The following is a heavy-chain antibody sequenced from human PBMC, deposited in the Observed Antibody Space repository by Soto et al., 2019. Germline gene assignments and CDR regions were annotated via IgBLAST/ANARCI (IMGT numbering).Heavy chain of an antibody. CDR2: MKPISGNR. Sequence: ASVKLSCKASGYTFTRYDINWVRQATGKGLEWMGWMKPISGNRGYAQKFQGRHTMTRNTSISTAYMELSSLSSEDTAVYYCARFRGWIDGMDVWGQGTTVTVSS. V-gene: IGHV1-8*01. CDR1: GYTFTRYD. CDR3: ARFRGWIDGMDV. J-gene: IGHJ6*02. D-gene: IGHD2-2*03.